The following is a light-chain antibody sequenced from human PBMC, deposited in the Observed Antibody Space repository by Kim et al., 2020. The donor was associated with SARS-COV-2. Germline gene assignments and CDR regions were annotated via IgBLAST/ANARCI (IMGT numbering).Light chain of an antibody. V-gene: IGLV4-69*01. CDR2: VNSDGSH. Sequence: ASDKLTFTWSSGNSSYAIAWHQQQPEKGARYLMKVNSDGSHSKGDGIPDRFSGSSSGAERYLTIASLQSEDEADYYCQTWGSGIRVFGGGTQLTVL. J-gene: IGLJ3*02. CDR1: SGNSSYA. CDR3: QTWGSGIRV.